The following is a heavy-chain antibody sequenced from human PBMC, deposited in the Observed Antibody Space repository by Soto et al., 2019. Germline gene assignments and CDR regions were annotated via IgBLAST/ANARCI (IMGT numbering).Heavy chain of an antibody. CDR3: ARQLADRVLWDY. D-gene: IGHD6-19*01. V-gene: IGHV4-59*01. CDR2: IHYSGST. J-gene: IGHJ4*02. CDR1: GDSISGYY. Sequence: PSETLSLTCTVSGDSISGYYWSWIRQPPGKGLEWIGYIHYSGSTNYNSSLKSRVTISVDTSKNQFSLNLNSVTAADTAVYYCARQLADRVLWDYWGQGTLVTVSS.